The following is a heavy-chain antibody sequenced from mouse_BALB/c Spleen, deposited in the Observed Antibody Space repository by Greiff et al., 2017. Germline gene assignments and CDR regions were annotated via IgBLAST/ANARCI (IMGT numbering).Heavy chain of an antibody. Sequence: QVQLQQSGAELVRPGSSVKLSCTAAGYTFTNYRICWVQQRPGNGLEWIGDINPGGGYTNYNEKFKGKATLTTDTSSSTAYMQLSSLTSEDTAIYCCAIDYYCNYGDFWGEGTTLTVSS. CDR1: GYTFTNYR. D-gene: IGHD2-1*01. V-gene: IGHV1-63*02. CDR3: AIDYYCNYGDF. J-gene: IGHJ2*01. CDR2: INPGGGYT.